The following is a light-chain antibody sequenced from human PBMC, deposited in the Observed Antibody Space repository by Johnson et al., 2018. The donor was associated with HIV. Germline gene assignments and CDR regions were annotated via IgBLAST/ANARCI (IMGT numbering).Light chain of an antibody. CDR2: EDD. CDR1: SSNIGNNY. J-gene: IGLJ1*01. Sequence: QSVLTQPPSVSAAPGQKVTISCSGSSSNIGNNYVTWYQQFPGVVPKLLIYEDDKRPSGIPDRFYGSKSGTSATLGITGLQTGDEADYYCGTWDSSLRAFVFGTGTKVTVL. V-gene: IGLV1-51*02. CDR3: GTWDSSLRAFV.